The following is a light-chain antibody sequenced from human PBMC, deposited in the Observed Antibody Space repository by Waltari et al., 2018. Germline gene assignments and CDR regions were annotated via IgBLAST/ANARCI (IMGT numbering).Light chain of an antibody. Sequence: EIVLTQSPGTLSLSPGEIATLSCRTSQRVSTTFLSWYQQKPGQAPRLLIYGAYNRATGIPDRFSGSGSGTDFTLTISRLEPEDFAVFYCQQYDASPPMYTFGQGTKLEIK. V-gene: IGKV3-20*01. CDR1: QRVSTTF. J-gene: IGKJ2*01. CDR3: QQYDASPPMYT. CDR2: GAY.